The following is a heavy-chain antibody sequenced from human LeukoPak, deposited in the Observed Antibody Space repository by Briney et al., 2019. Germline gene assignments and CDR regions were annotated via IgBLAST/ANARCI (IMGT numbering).Heavy chain of an antibody. Sequence: GGSLRLSCAASGFTFSSYAMSWVRQAPGKGLEWVANIKQDGSEAYYVDSVKGRFTVSRDNAKNSLYLQMNSLRAEDTAVYYCAGFATDSSGYYYPFDYWGQGTLVTVSS. V-gene: IGHV3-7*01. CDR2: IKQDGSEA. CDR1: GFTFSSYA. CDR3: AGFATDSSGYYYPFDY. J-gene: IGHJ4*02. D-gene: IGHD3-22*01.